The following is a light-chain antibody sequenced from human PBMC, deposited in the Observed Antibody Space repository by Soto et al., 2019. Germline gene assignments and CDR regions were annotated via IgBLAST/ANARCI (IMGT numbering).Light chain of an antibody. V-gene: IGKV2-28*01. J-gene: IGKJ1*01. Sequence: DIVMTQSPLSLPVTPGEPASISCRSSQSLLHSNGYNYLHWYLQKPGQSPQLLIYLGSNRASGVPDRFSGSGSGTDFTLKISRVEAEDVGVFYCMQALQTPSTFGQGTKVHIK. CDR3: MQALQTPST. CDR1: QSLLHSNGYNY. CDR2: LGS.